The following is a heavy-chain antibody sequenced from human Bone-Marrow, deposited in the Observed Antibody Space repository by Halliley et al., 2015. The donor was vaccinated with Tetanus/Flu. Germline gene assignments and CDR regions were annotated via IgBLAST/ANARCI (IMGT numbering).Heavy chain of an antibody. D-gene: IGHD6-13*01. Sequence: KGREWIGEISQSGTINYTPPLGSRVPISKPTPRSHFFLRLSPLTAADTAVYYCARGGSGWYVDSWGQGTLVTVSS. CDR2: ISQSGTI. V-gene: IGHV4-34*01. CDR3: ARGGSGWYVDS. J-gene: IGHJ4*02.